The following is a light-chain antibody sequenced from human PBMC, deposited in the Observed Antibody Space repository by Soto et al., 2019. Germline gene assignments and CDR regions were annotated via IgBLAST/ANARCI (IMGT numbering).Light chain of an antibody. J-gene: IGKJ5*01. V-gene: IGKV3-11*01. Sequence: EIVLTQSPATLSLSPGERATLSCRARQYVSTYLAWYQQKPGQAPRLLIYDASNRATGIPARFSGSGSGTDFTLTISSLEPEDFAVYYCQQRSNWPITFGQGTRLDIK. CDR3: QQRSNWPIT. CDR2: DAS. CDR1: QYVSTY.